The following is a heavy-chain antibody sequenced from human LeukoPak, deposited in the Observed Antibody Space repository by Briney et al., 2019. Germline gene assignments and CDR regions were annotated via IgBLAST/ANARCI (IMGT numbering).Heavy chain of an antibody. CDR2: IKEDGSEK. D-gene: IGHD4-11*01. CDR1: GFTFSSYW. J-gene: IGHJ6*03. CDR3: ARDRVTTGYYYSYYYMDV. V-gene: IGHV3-7*01. Sequence: GGSLRLSCAASGFTFSSYWISWVRQAPGKGLESVANIKEDGSEKYYVDSVKGRFTISRDNAKNSLYLQMNSLRAEDTAVYYCARDRVTTGYYYSYYYMDVWGKGTTVTVSS.